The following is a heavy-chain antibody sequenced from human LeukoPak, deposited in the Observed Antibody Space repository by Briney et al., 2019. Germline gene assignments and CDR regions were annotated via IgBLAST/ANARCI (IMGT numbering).Heavy chain of an antibody. CDR2: ISSRSSYI. V-gene: IGHV3-21*01. CDR1: GFTFSNYS. D-gene: IGHD3-3*01. Sequence: PGGSLRLSCAASGFTFSNYSMNWVRQAPGKGLGWVSSISSRSSYIYYADSVKGRFTISRDNAKNSLYLQMNSLRAEDTAVYYCARASGRFYYYYYMDVWGKGTTVTVSS. CDR3: ARASGRFYYYYYMDV. J-gene: IGHJ6*03.